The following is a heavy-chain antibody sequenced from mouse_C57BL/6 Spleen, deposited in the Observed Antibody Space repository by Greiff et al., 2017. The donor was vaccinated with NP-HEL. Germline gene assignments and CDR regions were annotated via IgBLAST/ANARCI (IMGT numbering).Heavy chain of an antibody. Sequence: VQLKQSVAELVRPGASVKLSCTASGFNIKNTYMHWVKQRPEQGLEWIGRIDPANGNTKYAPKFQGKATITADTSSNTAYLQLSSLTSEDTAIYYCARSSYDGYYEGDYFDYWGQGTTLTVSS. V-gene: IGHV14-3*01. J-gene: IGHJ2*01. D-gene: IGHD2-3*01. CDR3: ARSSYDGYYEGDYFDY. CDR2: IDPANGNT. CDR1: GFNIKNTY.